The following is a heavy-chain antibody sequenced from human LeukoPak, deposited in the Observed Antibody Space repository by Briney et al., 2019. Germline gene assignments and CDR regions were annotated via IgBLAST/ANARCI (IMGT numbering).Heavy chain of an antibody. CDR2: INHSGST. J-gene: IGHJ3*02. CDR3: ASYYYDSSGYFAFDI. Sequence: PSETLSLTCAVYGGSFSGYYWSWIRQPPGKGLEWIGEINHSGSTNYNPSLKSRVTISVDTSKNQFSLKLSSVTAADTAVYYCASYYYDSSGYFAFDIWGQGTMVTVSS. CDR1: GGSFSGYY. D-gene: IGHD3-22*01. V-gene: IGHV4-34*01.